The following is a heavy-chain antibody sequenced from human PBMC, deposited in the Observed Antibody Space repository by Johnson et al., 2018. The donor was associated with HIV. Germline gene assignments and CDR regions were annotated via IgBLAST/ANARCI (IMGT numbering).Heavy chain of an antibody. V-gene: IGHV3-15*01. D-gene: IGHD3-3*01. J-gene: IGHJ3*02. Sequence: VQLVESGGGLVKPGGSLRLYCAASGFTFSNAWMSWVRQAPGKGLEWVGRIKSKTDGGTTDYAAPVKGRFTISRDDSKNTLYLQMNSLKIEDTAVYYCTDYNFWTKRAFDIWGQGTMVTVSS. CDR2: IKSKTDGGTT. CDR3: TDYNFWTKRAFDI. CDR1: GFTFSNAW.